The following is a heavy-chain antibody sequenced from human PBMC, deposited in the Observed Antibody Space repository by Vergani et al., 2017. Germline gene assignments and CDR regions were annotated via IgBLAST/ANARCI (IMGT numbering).Heavy chain of an antibody. V-gene: IGHV4-38-2*01. Sequence: QVQLQESGPGLVKPSETLSLTCGVSGFSISSGYYWGWIRQPPGKGLEWIGSISHSGSTHYNPSLKNRVTISVDTSKNQFSLKLSSVTAADTAIYYCARPHYYYRSGTDLREFEYWGQGTLVTVSS. CDR3: ARPHYYYRSGTDLREFEY. D-gene: IGHD3-10*01. J-gene: IGHJ4*02. CDR1: GFSISSGYY. CDR2: ISHSGST.